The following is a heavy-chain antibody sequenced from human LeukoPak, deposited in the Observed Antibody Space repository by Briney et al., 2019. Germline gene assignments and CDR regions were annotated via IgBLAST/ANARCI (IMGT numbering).Heavy chain of an antibody. CDR2: ISAAAGGT. Sequence: GGSLRLSCVASGFTFSRYSMNWVRQAPGKGLEWVSGISAAAGGTYYADSVKGRFTISRDNYKNTLYLQMHSRRAEDSAVYYCAKVMLSYYSLDYWGQGTLVTVSS. V-gene: IGHV3-23*01. CDR3: AKVMLSYYSLDY. D-gene: IGHD2-15*01. CDR1: GFTFSRYS. J-gene: IGHJ4*02.